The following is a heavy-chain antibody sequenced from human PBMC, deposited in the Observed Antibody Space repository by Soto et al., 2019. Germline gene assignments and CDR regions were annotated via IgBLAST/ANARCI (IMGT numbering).Heavy chain of an antibody. V-gene: IGHV3-23*01. J-gene: IGHJ4*02. CDR1: GFTFTSYA. Sequence: GSLRLSCAATGFTFTSYAMNWVRRAPGKGLEWVSGVSGSGGSTYYADSVKGRFTISRDNSKNTLYLQMNSLRAEDTAVYYCAGMTTVTPFDYWGQGTLVTVSS. CDR3: AGMTTVTPFDY. CDR2: VSGSGGST. D-gene: IGHD4-17*01.